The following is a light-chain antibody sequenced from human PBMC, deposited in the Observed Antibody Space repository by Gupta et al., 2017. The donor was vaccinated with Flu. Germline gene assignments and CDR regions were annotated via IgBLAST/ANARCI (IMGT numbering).Light chain of an antibody. J-gene: IGKJ1*01. V-gene: IGKV1-8*01. CDR2: AAS. CDR3: QQYDSYPPVT. Sequence: AIRMTQSPSSFSASTGDRVTITCRASQGISSYLAWYQQKPGKAPKLLIYAASTLQSGVPSRVSGSGSGTDFALTISCLQSEDFAAYYCQQYDSYPPVTFGHGIKVEIK. CDR1: QGISSY.